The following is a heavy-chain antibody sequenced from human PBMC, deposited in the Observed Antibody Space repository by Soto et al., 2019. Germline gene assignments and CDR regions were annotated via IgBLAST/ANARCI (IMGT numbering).Heavy chain of an antibody. D-gene: IGHD3-10*01. V-gene: IGHV3-49*05. CDR2: NRRTAYGGTR. J-gene: IGHJ4*02. Sequence: EVQLVESGGGLVKPGWSLRLSCTGSGFIFRDYALSWFRQAPGKGLEWVGFNRRTAYGGTREYVASVKDRFSISRDDSKSIAYLQMNSLKIEDTAVYYCTRAVNYYGSGSYFHDYWGPGTLVTVSS. CDR3: TRAVNYYGSGSYFHDY. CDR1: GFIFRDYA.